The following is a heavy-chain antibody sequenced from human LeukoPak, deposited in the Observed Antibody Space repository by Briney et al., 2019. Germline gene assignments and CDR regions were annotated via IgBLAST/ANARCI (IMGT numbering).Heavy chain of an antibody. CDR1: GFTFSSNA. CDR2: ISYNGGNQ. CDR3: ATQPCTGGRRYLGT. Sequence: PGGSLRLSCAASGFTFSSNAMHWVRQAPGKGLEWVSVISYNGGNQFYADSVKGRFTISRDNVKNTLYLQMNSLTTEDTAVYYCATQPCTGGRRYLGTWGQGTLVTVSS. J-gene: IGHJ5*02. V-gene: IGHV3-30*04. D-gene: IGHD2-8*02.